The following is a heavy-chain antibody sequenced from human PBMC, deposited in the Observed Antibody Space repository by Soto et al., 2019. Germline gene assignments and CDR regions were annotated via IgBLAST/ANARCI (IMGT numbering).Heavy chain of an antibody. J-gene: IGHJ4*02. CDR3: ARDNLRYSSGFDY. CDR1: GYTFTSYA. Sequence: ASVKVTYKASGYTFTSYAMHWVRQAPGQRLEWMGWINTGNGNTKYSQKFQGRVTITRDTSASTAYMELSSLRSEDTAVYYCARDNLRYSSGFDYWGQGTHGHRLL. D-gene: IGHD6-19*01. V-gene: IGHV1-3*04. CDR2: INTGNGNT.